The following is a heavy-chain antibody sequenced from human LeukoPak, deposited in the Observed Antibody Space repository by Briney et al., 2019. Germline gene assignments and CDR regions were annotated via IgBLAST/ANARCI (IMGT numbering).Heavy chain of an antibody. V-gene: IGHV3-33*08. Sequence: GGSLRLSCAASGFTFSSYAMSWVRQAPGKGLEWVAIIRFDGSNIHYADSVKGRFTISSDNSKNTLYLQMNSLRAEDTAVYYCVRDGVGATTYFGYFDHWGQGNLVTVSS. D-gene: IGHD1-26*01. CDR2: IRFDGSNI. J-gene: IGHJ4*02. CDR1: GFTFSSYA. CDR3: VRDGVGATTYFGYFDH.